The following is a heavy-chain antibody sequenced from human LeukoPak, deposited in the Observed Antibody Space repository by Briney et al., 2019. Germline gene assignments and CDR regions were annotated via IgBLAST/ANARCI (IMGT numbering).Heavy chain of an antibody. V-gene: IGHV4-38-2*02. J-gene: IGHJ5*02. CDR2: IYHSGST. CDR1: GYSINSGYY. Sequence: PSETLSLTCTVPGYSINSGYYSDWIRQPPGKGLEWIGSIYHSGSTYYNPSLKSRVTISVDTSKNQFSLKLSSVTAADTAVYYCARDKITIFGVVAGHWFDPWGQGTLVTVSS. D-gene: IGHD3-3*01. CDR3: ARDKITIFGVVAGHWFDP.